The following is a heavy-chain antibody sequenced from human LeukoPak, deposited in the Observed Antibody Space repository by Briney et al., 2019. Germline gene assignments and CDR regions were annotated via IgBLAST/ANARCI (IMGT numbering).Heavy chain of an antibody. Sequence: GASVKVSCKASGYIFTGYYMHWVRQAPGQGLEWMGWINPNSGGTKYAQKFQGRVTMTRDRSISTAYMGLSSLRSDDTAVYYCARESDSSPDAFDIWGQGTMVTVSS. J-gene: IGHJ3*02. CDR2: INPNSGGT. CDR1: GYIFTGYY. D-gene: IGHD6-13*01. CDR3: ARESDSSPDAFDI. V-gene: IGHV1-2*02.